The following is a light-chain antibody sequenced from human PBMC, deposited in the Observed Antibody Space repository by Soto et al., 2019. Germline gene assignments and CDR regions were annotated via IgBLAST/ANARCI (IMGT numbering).Light chain of an antibody. Sequence: DTVLTQSPGTLSLTSGERATLSCRASQGIAGTYFAWYQQKPGQAPRLLIYSKSTRATGIPDRFSGSGSGTDFTLTISRLEPEDFAVYYCQQYGSSGTFGQGTKVDIK. CDR3: QQYGSSGT. CDR1: QGIAGTY. J-gene: IGKJ1*01. V-gene: IGKV3-20*01. CDR2: SKS.